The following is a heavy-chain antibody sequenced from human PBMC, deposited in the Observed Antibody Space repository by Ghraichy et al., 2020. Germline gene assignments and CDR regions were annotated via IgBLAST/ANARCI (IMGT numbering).Heavy chain of an antibody. CDR2: ISGSGGTV. J-gene: IGHJ4*02. Sequence: GGSLRLSCAASGFTFSSYNMNWVRQAPGKGLEWVSYISGSGGTVYYADSVQGRFTIFRDNPENSVFLQMDTLRDEDTAVYYCARASGGSSSSIDYWGQGTLVTVSS. D-gene: IGHD6-6*01. CDR1: GFTFSSYN. V-gene: IGHV3-48*02. CDR3: ARASGGSSSSIDY.